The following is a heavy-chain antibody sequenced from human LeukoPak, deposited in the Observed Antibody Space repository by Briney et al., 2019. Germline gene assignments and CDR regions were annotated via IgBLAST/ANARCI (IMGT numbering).Heavy chain of an antibody. CDR2: IYYSGST. CDR3: ARVSAVAAYFDH. V-gene: IGHV4-59*01. D-gene: IGHD6-19*01. CDR1: GGSISSYY. Sequence: KPSETLSLTCTVSGGSISSYYWSWIRQPPGKGLEWIGYIYYSGSTNYNPSLKSRVTISVDTSKNQFSLKLSSVTAADTAVYYCARVSAVAAYFDHWGQGTLVTVSS. J-gene: IGHJ4*02.